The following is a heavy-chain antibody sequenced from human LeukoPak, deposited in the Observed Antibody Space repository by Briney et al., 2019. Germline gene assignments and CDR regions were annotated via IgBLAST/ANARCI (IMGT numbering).Heavy chain of an antibody. D-gene: IGHD6-13*01. CDR2: IYNSGST. CDR1: GYSISNGYY. V-gene: IGHV4-38-2*02. J-gene: IGHJ5*02. CDR3: ARGYASSWSWNWFDP. Sequence: SETLSLTCTVSGYSISNGYYWGWIRQPPGKGLEWIGSIYNSGSTYYNPPLKSRVTISVDTSKNQFPLKLSSVTAADTAVYFCARGYASSWSWNWFDPWGQGTLASVSS.